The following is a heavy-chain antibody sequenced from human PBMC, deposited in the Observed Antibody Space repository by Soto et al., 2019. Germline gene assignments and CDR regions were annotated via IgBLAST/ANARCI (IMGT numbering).Heavy chain of an antibody. D-gene: IGHD3-22*01. CDR3: VRSYYDSNGFSLYQFDY. CDR1: GYTFTSYG. Sequence: ASVKVSCKASGYTFTSYGISWVRQAPGQGLEWMGIINPTGVSTTYAQKFQGRVTMTRDTSTSTVYIDMSSLRSEDTAVYYCVRSYYDSNGFSLYQFDYWGQGTRVTVSS. J-gene: IGHJ4*02. CDR2: INPTGVST. V-gene: IGHV1-46*01.